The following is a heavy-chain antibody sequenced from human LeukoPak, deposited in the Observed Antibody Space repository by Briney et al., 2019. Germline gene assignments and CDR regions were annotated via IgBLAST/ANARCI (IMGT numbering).Heavy chain of an antibody. CDR1: GFIFNNNA. Sequence: PGGSLRLSCAASGFIFNNNAIHWVRQAPGKGLEWVAVISFDGRDKHHADSVKGRFTISGDNSKNTLYLQMSSLRVEDTAMYYCARDLRKSADYYFDYWGQGTLVTVSS. V-gene: IGHV3-30*04. J-gene: IGHJ4*02. CDR3: ARDLRKSADYYFDY. CDR2: ISFDGRDK. D-gene: IGHD3/OR15-3a*01.